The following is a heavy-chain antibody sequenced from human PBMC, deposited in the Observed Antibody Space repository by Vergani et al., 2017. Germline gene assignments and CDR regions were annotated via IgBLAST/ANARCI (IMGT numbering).Heavy chain of an antibody. CDR3: ARVSFTYNGDYVRWFDP. CDR1: GGSISSYY. CDR2: IYYSGST. Sequence: QVQLQESGPGLVKPSETLSLTCTVSGGSISSYYWSWIRQPPGKGLEWIGYIYYSGSTNYNPSLKSRVTISVDTSKNQFSLKLISVTAADTAVYYCARVSFTYNGDYVRWFDPWGQGTLVTVSS. V-gene: IGHV4-59*01. J-gene: IGHJ5*02. D-gene: IGHD4-17*01.